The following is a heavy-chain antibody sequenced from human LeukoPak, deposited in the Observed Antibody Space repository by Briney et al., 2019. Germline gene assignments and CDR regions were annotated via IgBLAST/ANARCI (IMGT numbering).Heavy chain of an antibody. Sequence: PSETLSLTCAVYGGSFSRYSWSWIRQPPGNGLEWIGEINHSGSTNYNPSLKGRVTISVDTSKNQFSLKLRSVTAADTAVYYCARVVGKYSSSWYYWGQGTLVTVSS. D-gene: IGHD6-13*01. CDR3: ARVVGKYSSSWYY. J-gene: IGHJ4*02. CDR1: GGSFSRYS. V-gene: IGHV4-34*01. CDR2: INHSGST.